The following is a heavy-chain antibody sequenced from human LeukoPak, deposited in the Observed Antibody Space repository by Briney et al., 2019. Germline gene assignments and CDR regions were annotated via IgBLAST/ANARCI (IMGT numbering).Heavy chain of an antibody. Sequence: SVKVSCKASGGTFSSYAISWVRQAPGQGLEWMGGIIPIFGTANYAQKFQGRVTITADKSTSTAYMELSSLRFEDTAVYYCARDQEWFGELSDYYYGMDVWGKGTTVTVSS. J-gene: IGHJ6*04. CDR3: ARDQEWFGELSDYYYGMDV. CDR2: IIPIFGTA. V-gene: IGHV1-69*06. CDR1: GGTFSSYA. D-gene: IGHD3-10*01.